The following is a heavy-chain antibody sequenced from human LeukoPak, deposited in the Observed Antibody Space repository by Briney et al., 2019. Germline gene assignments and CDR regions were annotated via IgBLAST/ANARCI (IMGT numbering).Heavy chain of an antibody. Sequence: GGSLRLSCAASGFTFSRDWMHWVRQTPGQRLVWVSRINSDGSSTSYADSVKGRFTTSRDNAKNTLYLQMNSLRAEDTALYYCARVPYYDSGSYYNVWGQGTLVTVSS. CDR3: ARVPYYDSGSYYNV. V-gene: IGHV3-74*01. CDR1: GFTFSRDW. D-gene: IGHD3-10*01. J-gene: IGHJ4*02. CDR2: INSDGSST.